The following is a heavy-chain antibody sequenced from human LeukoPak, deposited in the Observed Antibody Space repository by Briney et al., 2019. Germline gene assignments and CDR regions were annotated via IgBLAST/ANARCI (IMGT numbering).Heavy chain of an antibody. D-gene: IGHD6-19*01. J-gene: IGHJ3*02. V-gene: IGHV4-4*07. CDR1: GGSISSYY. CDR3: ARGEYSSGFTGAFDI. Sequence: SETLSLTCTVSGGSISSYYWSWIRQPAGKGLEWIGRIYTSGSTNYNPSLKSRVTMSVDTSKNQFSLKLSFVTAADTAVYYCARGEYSSGFTGAFDIWGQGTMVTVSS. CDR2: IYTSGST.